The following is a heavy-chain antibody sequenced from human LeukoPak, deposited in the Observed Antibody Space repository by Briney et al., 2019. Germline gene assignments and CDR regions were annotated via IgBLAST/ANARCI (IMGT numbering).Heavy chain of an antibody. CDR3: ARRGSSSFYYYYYMDV. CDR1: GGSFSGYC. Sequence: SETLSLTCAVYGGSFSGYCWTWIRQPPGKGLEWIGEINHSGSTNYNPSLKSRVTISVDTSKNQFSLKLSSVTAADTAVYYCARRGSSSFYYYYYMDVWGKGTPVTVSS. V-gene: IGHV4-34*01. CDR2: INHSGST. J-gene: IGHJ6*03. D-gene: IGHD6-13*01.